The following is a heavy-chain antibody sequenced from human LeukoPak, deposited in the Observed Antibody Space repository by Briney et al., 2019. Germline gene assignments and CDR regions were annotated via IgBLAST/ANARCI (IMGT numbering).Heavy chain of an antibody. CDR1: GYSISSGYY. V-gene: IGHV4-38-2*01. CDR2: FYHSGST. CDR3: ARGEAVGLGIEVGAFDI. Sequence: SETLSLTCAVSGYSISSGYYWGWIRQPPGKGLEWIGSFYHSGSTYYNPSLKSRVTISVDTPKNQFSLNLSSVTAADTAVYYCARGEAVGLGIEVGAFDIWGQGTMVTVSS. D-gene: IGHD1-26*01. J-gene: IGHJ3*02.